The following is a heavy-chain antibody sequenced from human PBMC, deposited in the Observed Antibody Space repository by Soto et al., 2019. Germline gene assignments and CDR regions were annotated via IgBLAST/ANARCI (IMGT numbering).Heavy chain of an antibody. D-gene: IGHD6-13*01. CDR3: ARVSSRSPQGDYYYYYGMDV. CDR1: GYTFTSYG. J-gene: IGHJ6*02. CDR2: ISAYNGNT. Sequence: ASVKVSCKASGYTFTSYGISWVRQAPGQGLEWMGWISAYNGNTNYAQKLQGRVTMTTDTSTSTAYMELRSLRSDDTAVYYCARVSSRSPQGDYYYYYGMDVWGQGTTVTVSS. V-gene: IGHV1-18*01.